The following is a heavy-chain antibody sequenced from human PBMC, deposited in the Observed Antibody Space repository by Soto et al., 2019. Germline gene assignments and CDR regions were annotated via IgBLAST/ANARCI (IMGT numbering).Heavy chain of an antibody. D-gene: IGHD6-6*01. Sequence: PSDTLSLTCPVSGASISSYYWSWIRHPPGKGLEWIGKIKYRGSTTYNPCLKSRVTISVDTSKNQLSLKLSSLTAADTAVYYCARAGWRQVVLGYWGQGTLVTVSS. CDR1: GASISSYY. J-gene: IGHJ4*02. V-gene: IGHV4-59*12. CDR2: IKYRGST. CDR3: ARAGWRQVVLGY.